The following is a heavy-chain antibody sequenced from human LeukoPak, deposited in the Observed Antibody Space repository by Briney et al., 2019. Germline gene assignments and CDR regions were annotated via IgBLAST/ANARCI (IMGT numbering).Heavy chain of an antibody. J-gene: IGHJ4*02. CDR2: INHGGGT. Sequence: SETLSLTCAVYGVSFSGYYWSWIRQSPGKGLEWIGEINHGGGTNCNTSLESRVTISVDTSKNQFSLKLSSVTAADTAVYYCARARAPAGRGRVQFDYWGQGTLVTVSS. D-gene: IGHD6-13*01. CDR3: ARARAPAGRGRVQFDY. V-gene: IGHV4-34*01. CDR1: GVSFSGYY.